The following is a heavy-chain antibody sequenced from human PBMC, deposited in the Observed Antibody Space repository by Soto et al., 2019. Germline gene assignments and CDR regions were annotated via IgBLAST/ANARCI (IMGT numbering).Heavy chain of an antibody. D-gene: IGHD6-13*01. CDR1: GGSISSYY. CDR3: ARELYSSSWYRMDV. V-gene: IGHV4-59*01. CDR2: IYYSGST. Sequence: PSETLSLTCTVSGGSISSYYWSWIRQPPGKGLEWIGYIYYSGSTNYNPSLKSRVTISVDTSKNQFSLKLSSVTAADTAVYYCARELYSSSWYRMDVWGQGTTVTVSS. J-gene: IGHJ6*02.